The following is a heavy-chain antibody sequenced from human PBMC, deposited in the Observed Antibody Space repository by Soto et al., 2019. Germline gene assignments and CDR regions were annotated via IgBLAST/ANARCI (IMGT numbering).Heavy chain of an antibody. V-gene: IGHV3-23*01. CDR2: ISGSGGST. Sequence: EVQLLESGGGLVQPGGSLRLSCAASGFTFSSYAMSWVRQAPGKGLEWVSAISGSGGSTYYADSVKGRFTISRNNSKNTLYLQMNSLRAEDTAVYYCAKVSGSYEGYSYYGIDVWGQGTTVTVSS. CDR1: GFTFSSYA. D-gene: IGHD1-26*01. J-gene: IGHJ6*02. CDR3: AKVSGSYEGYSYYGIDV.